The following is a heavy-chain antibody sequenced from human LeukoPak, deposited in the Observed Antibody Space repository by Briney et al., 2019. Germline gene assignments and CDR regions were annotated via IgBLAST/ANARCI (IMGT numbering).Heavy chain of an antibody. V-gene: IGHV3-74*03. Sequence: GGSLSLSCAPSVFTFSNYWMHWVRHAPGRGRVWVSCINTGGTTTKYAGSVKGRFNISRDNARNTLFLQMNSLRAEDTAVYYCVRSVAVTFAPWGQGTLVSVSS. J-gene: IGHJ5*02. CDR3: VRSVAVTFAP. D-gene: IGHD6-19*01. CDR1: VFTFSNYW. CDR2: INTGGTTT.